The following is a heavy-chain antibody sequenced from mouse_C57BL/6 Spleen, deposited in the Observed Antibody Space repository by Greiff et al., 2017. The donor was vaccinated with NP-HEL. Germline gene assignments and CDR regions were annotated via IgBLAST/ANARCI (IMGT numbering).Heavy chain of an antibody. V-gene: IGHV5-17*01. J-gene: IGHJ2*01. CDR3: ARLYYGYDAFDY. CDR1: GFTFSDYG. CDR2: ISSGSSTI. Sequence: EVKLMESGGGLVKPGGSLKLSCAASGFTFSDYGMHWVRQAPEKGLEWVAYISSGSSTIYYVDTVKGRFTISRDNAKNTLFLQMTSLRSEDTAMYYCARLYYGYDAFDYWGQGTTLTVSS. D-gene: IGHD2-2*01.